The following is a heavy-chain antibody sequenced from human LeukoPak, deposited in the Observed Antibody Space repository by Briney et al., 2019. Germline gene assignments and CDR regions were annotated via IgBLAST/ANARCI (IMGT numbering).Heavy chain of an antibody. D-gene: IGHD4-17*01. Sequence: ASVKVSCKVSGYTLTELSMHWVRQAPGKGLEWMGGFDPEDGETIYAQKFQGRVTMTEDTSTDTAYMELSSLRSEDTAVYYCASSYGDYGPGDYWGQGTLVTVSS. CDR2: FDPEDGET. J-gene: IGHJ4*02. CDR3: ASSYGDYGPGDY. V-gene: IGHV1-24*01. CDR1: GYTLTELS.